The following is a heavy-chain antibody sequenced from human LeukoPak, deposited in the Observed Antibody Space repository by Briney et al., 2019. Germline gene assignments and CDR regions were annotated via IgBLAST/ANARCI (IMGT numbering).Heavy chain of an antibody. V-gene: IGHV3-23*01. CDR2: ISGSGDNI. CDR3: AKSPPLKYFDY. CDR1: GFIFGSHA. Sequence: GGSLRLSCAASGFIFGSHAMSWVRQAPGKGLEWISSISGSGDNIFYADSVKGRLTISRDNSKNTLFLHLNSLRADDTAVYYCAKSPPLKYFDYWGQGTLVTVSS. J-gene: IGHJ4*02.